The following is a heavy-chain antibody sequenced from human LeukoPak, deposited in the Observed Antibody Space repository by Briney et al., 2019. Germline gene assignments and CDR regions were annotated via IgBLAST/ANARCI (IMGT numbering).Heavy chain of an antibody. D-gene: IGHD6-6*01. CDR2: INHSGST. CDR3: ARARGNSSSSKVVRLGFDY. V-gene: IGHV4-34*01. J-gene: IGHJ4*02. CDR1: GGSFSGYY. Sequence: PSETLSLTCAVYGGSFSGYYWSWIRQPPGKGLEWIGEINHSGSTNYNPSLKSRVTISVDTSKNQFSLKLSSVTAADTAVYYCARARGNSSSSKVVRLGFDYWGQGTLVTVSS.